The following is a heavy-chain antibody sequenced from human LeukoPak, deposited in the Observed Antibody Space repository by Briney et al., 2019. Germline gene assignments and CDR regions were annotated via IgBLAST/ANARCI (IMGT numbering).Heavy chain of an antibody. V-gene: IGHV3-23*01. D-gene: IGHD3-22*01. J-gene: IGHJ4*02. CDR2: ISGSGGST. CDR1: GFTFSSYA. CDR3: ARDSYYYDSSGYYPGDY. Sequence: PGGSLRLSCAASGFTFSSYAMSWVRQAPGKGLEWVSAISGSGGSTYYADSVKGRFTISRDNAKNSLYLQMNSLRAEDTAVYYCARDSYYYDSSGYYPGDYWGQGTLVTVSS.